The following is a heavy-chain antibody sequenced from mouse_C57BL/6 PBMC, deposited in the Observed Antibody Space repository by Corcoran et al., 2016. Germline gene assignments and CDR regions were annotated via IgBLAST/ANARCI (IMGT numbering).Heavy chain of an antibody. Sequence: QVQLQQSGAELVKPGASVKISCKASGYAFSSYWMNWVKQRPGKGLEWIGQIYPGDGDTNYNGKFKGKATLTADKSSSTAYMQLSSLTSEDSAVYFCARSPNYYGSSYIAMDYWGQGTSVTVSS. D-gene: IGHD1-1*01. CDR1: GYAFSSYW. CDR3: ARSPNYYGSSYIAMDY. CDR2: IYPGDGDT. V-gene: IGHV1-80*01. J-gene: IGHJ4*01.